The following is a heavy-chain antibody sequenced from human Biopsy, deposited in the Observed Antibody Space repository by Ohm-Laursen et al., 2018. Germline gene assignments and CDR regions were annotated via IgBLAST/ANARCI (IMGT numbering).Heavy chain of an antibody. D-gene: IGHD6-19*01. CDR3: ARGRRTSGWPYFDN. Sequence: SETLSLTCTVSGDSLTSGPENWSWIRQSPGQGLEYIGIIYSDGNTNYNPSLKNRVTMSVDTSKNQFYLKLYSVTAADTAVYYCARGRRTSGWPYFDNWGQGALVIVSP. V-gene: IGHV4-61*01. J-gene: IGHJ4*02. CDR1: GDSLTSGPEN. CDR2: IYSDGNT.